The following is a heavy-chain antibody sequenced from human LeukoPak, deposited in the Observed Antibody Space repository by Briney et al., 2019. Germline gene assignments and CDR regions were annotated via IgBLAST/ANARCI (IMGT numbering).Heavy chain of an antibody. V-gene: IGHV4-4*07. CDR3: ARDAKYYYGSRTFFFFEY. CDR1: GGSISSYY. CDR2: IYTSGST. D-gene: IGHD3-10*01. Sequence: SETLSLTCTVSGGSISSYYWSWIRQPAGKGLEWIGRIYTSGSTNYNPSLKSRVTMSVDTSKNQFSLKLSSVTAADTAIYYCARDAKYYYGSRTFFFFEYWGQGTLLTVSS. J-gene: IGHJ4*02.